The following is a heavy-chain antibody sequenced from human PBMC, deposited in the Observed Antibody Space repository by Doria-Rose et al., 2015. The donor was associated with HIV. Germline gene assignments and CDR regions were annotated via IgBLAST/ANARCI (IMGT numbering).Heavy chain of an antibody. CDR1: GVSLSSPGMG. CDR3: ARIKSSRWYHKYYFDF. J-gene: IGHJ4*02. CDR2: IFSDDER. Sequence: QITSKESGPVLVKPTETLTLTCTVSGVSLSSPGMGVSWIRQPPGKALEWLANIFSDDERSYKTSLKSRLTISRGTSKSQVVLTMTDMDPVDTATYYCARIKSSRWYHKYYFDFWGQGTLVIVSA. D-gene: IGHD6-13*01. V-gene: IGHV2-26*01.